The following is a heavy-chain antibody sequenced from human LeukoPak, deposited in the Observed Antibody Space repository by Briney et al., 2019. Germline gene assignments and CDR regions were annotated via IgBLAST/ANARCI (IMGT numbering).Heavy chain of an antibody. J-gene: IGHJ5*02. CDR1: GYTFSGYY. D-gene: IGHD6-13*01. CDR3: ARGLQIAAAGTGWFDP. V-gene: IGHV1-46*01. Sequence: ASVKVSCKASGYTFSGYYMHWVRQAPGQGLEWMGIINPSGGSTSYAQKLQGRVTMTRDMSTSTVYMELSSLRSEGTAVYYCARGLQIAAAGTGWFDPWGQGTLVTVSS. CDR2: INPSGGST.